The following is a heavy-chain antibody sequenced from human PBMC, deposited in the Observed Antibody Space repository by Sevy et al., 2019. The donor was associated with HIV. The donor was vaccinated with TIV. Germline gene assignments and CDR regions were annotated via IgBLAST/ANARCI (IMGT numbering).Heavy chain of an antibody. Sequence: GGSLRLSCAASGSTFSSYSMNWVRQAPGKGLEWVSSISSSSSYIYYADSVKGRFTISRDNAKNSLYLQMNSLRAEDTAVYYCARAPSYSSSWANDAFDIWGQGTMVTVSS. V-gene: IGHV3-21*01. J-gene: IGHJ3*02. CDR3: ARAPSYSSSWANDAFDI. D-gene: IGHD6-13*01. CDR1: GSTFSSYS. CDR2: ISSSSSYI.